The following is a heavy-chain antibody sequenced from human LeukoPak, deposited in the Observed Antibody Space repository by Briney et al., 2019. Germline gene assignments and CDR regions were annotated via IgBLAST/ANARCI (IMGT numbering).Heavy chain of an antibody. CDR1: GFTFSSYA. D-gene: IGHD3-10*01. V-gene: IGHV3-23*01. CDR3: AKYTSGTSYRGLDQ. J-gene: IGHJ4*02. Sequence: GGSLRLSCAASGFTFSSYAMSWVRQAPGKGLEWVSGISASASGTYYADSVKGRFTISRDKSKNTLFLQMNSLRAEDTAVYSCAKYTSGTSYRGLDQWGQGTLVTVSS. CDR2: ISASASGT.